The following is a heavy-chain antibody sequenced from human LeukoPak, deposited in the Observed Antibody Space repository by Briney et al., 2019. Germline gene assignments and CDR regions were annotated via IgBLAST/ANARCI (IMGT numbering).Heavy chain of an antibody. D-gene: IGHD3-10*01. J-gene: IGHJ4*02. Sequence: ASVKVSCKASGYTFTSYGISWVRQAPGQGLEWMGWISAYNGNTNYAQKLQGRVTMTTDTSTSTAYMELRSLRSDDTAVYYCARSQSGDDPYLLFDYWGQGTLVTVSS. CDR1: GYTFTSYG. CDR2: ISAYNGNT. CDR3: ARSQSGDDPYLLFDY. V-gene: IGHV1-18*01.